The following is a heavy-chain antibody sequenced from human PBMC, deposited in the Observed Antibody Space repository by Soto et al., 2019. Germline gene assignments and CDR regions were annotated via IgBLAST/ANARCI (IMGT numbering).Heavy chain of an antibody. J-gene: IGHJ4*02. CDR3: ASQYCGDYCSAIY. D-gene: IGHD2-21*02. CDR2: INAGSGYT. V-gene: IGHV1-3*01. Sequence: QVQLVQSGAEVRRSGASVKVSCKASGYTFTTLSMHWVRQAPGQSLEWMGYINAGSGYTKYSQNFQGRVTITRDTLASTAYMELSSLRSEDTAVYYCASQYCGDYCSAIYWGQGTLVTVSS. CDR1: GYTFTTLS.